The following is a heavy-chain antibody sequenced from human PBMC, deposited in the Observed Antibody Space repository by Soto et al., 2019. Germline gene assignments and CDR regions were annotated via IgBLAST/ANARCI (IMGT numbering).Heavy chain of an antibody. CDR1: GGSFSTSS. CDR2: IIPLSDKP. J-gene: IGHJ3*02. V-gene: IGHV1-69*06. CDR3: ARDPTSISTIVVGTRLDAFDI. Sequence: QEQLVQSGAEVKKPGSSVMVSCKASGGSFSTSSFSWVRQAPGQGFEWLGGIIPLSDKPTYAQKFQGRVTITADKSSSTVYMELSSLSSEDTAVYYCARDPTSISTIVVGTRLDAFDIWGQGTLVIVSS. D-gene: IGHD3-22*01.